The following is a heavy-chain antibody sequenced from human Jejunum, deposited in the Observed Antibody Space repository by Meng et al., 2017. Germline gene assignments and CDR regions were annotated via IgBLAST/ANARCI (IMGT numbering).Heavy chain of an antibody. V-gene: IGHV4-39*07. D-gene: IGHD2-15*01. Sequence: QPQLQESGPGLVKPSETLSLTCTVSGGSITSVPYSWGWVRQPPGKGLEWIGSVHYSGNTNYNPSLTSPVTISVDKSKNQFTLRLNSVTAADTAIYYCARDWGCRDGYCFSGLLEFWGQGILVTVSS. CDR1: GGSITSVPYS. J-gene: IGHJ4*02. CDR3: ARDWGCRDGYCFSGLLEF. CDR2: VHYSGNT.